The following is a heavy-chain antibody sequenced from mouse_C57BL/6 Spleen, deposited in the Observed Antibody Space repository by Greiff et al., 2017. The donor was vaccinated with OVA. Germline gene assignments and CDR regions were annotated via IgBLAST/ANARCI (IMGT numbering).Heavy chain of an antibody. CDR1: GYSFTGYY. CDR2: INPSTGGT. D-gene: IGHD4-1*01. CDR3: ASLGREYYFDY. J-gene: IGHJ2*01. V-gene: IGHV1-42*01. Sequence: EVKLMESGPELVKPGASVKISCKASGYSFTGYYMNWVKQSPEKSLEWIGEINPSTGGTTYNQKFKAKATLTVDKSSSTAYMQLKSLTSEDSAVYYCASLGREYYFDYWGQGTTLTVSS.